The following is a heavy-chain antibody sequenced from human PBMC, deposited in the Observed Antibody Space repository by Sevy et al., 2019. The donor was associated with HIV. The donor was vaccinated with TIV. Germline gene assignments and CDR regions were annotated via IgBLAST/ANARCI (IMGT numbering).Heavy chain of an antibody. CDR1: GFTFSSYE. D-gene: IGHD2-15*01. CDR2: ITLSGSTI. CDR3: ARDPGFYCSGGSCYPRYYFDY. Sequence: GGSLRLSCTASGFTFSSYEMNWVRQAPGKGLEWVSYITLSGSTIYYADSVKGRFTISRDNAKNSLYLQMNSLRAEDTAVYYCARDPGFYCSGGSCYPRYYFDYWGQGTLVTVSS. J-gene: IGHJ4*02. V-gene: IGHV3-48*03.